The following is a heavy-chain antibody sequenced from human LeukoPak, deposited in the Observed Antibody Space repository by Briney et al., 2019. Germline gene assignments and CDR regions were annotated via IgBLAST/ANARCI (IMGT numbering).Heavy chain of an antibody. Sequence: GGSLRLSCAASGFTFSSYSMNWVRQAPGKGLEGVSSISSSSSYIDYADSVKGRFTISRDNAKNSLYLQMNSLRAEDTAVYYCARTIAAAGTTAFDIWGQGTMVTVSS. CDR1: GFTFSSYS. J-gene: IGHJ3*02. CDR3: ARTIAAAGTTAFDI. CDR2: ISSSSSYI. V-gene: IGHV3-21*01. D-gene: IGHD6-13*01.